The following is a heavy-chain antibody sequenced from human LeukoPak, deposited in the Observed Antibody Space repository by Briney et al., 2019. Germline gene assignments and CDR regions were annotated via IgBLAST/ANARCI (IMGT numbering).Heavy chain of an antibody. CDR2: INPNSGGT. V-gene: IGHV1-2*02. D-gene: IGHD3-9*01. CDR3: ARDWGTYDILTWVTADY. J-gene: IGHJ4*02. CDR1: GYTFTCYY. Sequence: GASVKVSCKASGYTFTCYYMHWVRQAPGQGLEWMGWINPNSGGTNYAQKFQGRVTMTRDTSISTAYMELSRLRSDDTAVYYCARDWGTYDILTWVTADYWGQGTLVTVSS.